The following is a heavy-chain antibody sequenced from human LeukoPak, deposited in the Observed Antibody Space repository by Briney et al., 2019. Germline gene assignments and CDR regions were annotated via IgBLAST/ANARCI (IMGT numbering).Heavy chain of an antibody. D-gene: IGHD5-18*01. V-gene: IGHV3-30-3*01. CDR1: GFTFSSYA. J-gene: IGHJ4*02. CDR3: ARDLAAMVTLTFDY. Sequence: GGSLRLSCAASGFTFSSYAMHWLRQAPGKGLEWVAVISYDGSNKYYADSVKGRFTISRDNSKNTLYLQMNSLRAEDTAVYYCARDLAAMVTLTFDYWGQGTLVTVSS. CDR2: ISYDGSNK.